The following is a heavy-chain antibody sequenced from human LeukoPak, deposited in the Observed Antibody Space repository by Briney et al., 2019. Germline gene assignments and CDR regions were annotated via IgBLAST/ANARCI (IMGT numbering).Heavy chain of an antibody. CDR1: GGSISSYY. CDR2: IYYSGST. V-gene: IGHV4-59*01. CDR3: ARTAGWYVDY. D-gene: IGHD6-19*01. Sequence: SETLSLTCTVSGGSISSYYWSWIRQPPGKGLEWIGYIYYSGSTNYNPSLKSRVTISVDTSKNQFSLKLSPVTAADTAVYYCARTAGWYVDYWGQGTLVTVSS. J-gene: IGHJ4*02.